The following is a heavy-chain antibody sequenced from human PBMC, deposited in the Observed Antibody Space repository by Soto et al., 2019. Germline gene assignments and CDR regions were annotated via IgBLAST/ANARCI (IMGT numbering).Heavy chain of an antibody. V-gene: IGHV3-73*02. Sequence: EVQLVQSGGGLVQPGGSLKLSCAASGFTFSGSTVHWVRQASGEGLQWVGRIRSKANDYATTYIASVKGRFTISRDDSRTTAYLPMSDLKTEDTAVYHCTGGYCTGGTCYSGYFQHWGQGALVTV. J-gene: IGHJ1*01. CDR2: IRSKANDYAT. CDR3: TGGYCTGGTCYSGYFQH. D-gene: IGHD2-15*01. CDR1: GFTFSGST.